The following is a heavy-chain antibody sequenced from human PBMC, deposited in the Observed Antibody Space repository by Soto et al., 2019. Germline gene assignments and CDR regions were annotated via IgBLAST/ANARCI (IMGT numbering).Heavy chain of an antibody. Sequence: GGSLRLSCAASGFTFNSFPMSWVRQAPGKGLEWVSAISGSGSSTYYADSVKGRFTISRDNAKNSLYLQMNSLRAEDTAVYYCARHPERIAQIGWFDPWGQGTLVTVSS. J-gene: IGHJ5*02. V-gene: IGHV3-23*01. D-gene: IGHD6-13*01. CDR1: GFTFNSFP. CDR2: ISGSGSST. CDR3: ARHPERIAQIGWFDP.